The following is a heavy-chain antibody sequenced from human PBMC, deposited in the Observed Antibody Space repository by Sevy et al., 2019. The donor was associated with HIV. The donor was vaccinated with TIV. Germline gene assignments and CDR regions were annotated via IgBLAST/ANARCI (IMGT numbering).Heavy chain of an antibody. J-gene: IGHJ4*02. Sequence: GGSLRLSCAASRFTVNNNYMTWVRQAPGKGLEGISIIYSDATTYNADSVKDRFNISRDNSKNMLYLQMNNLRVEDTAVYYCARGKTGYGYALSYWGQGTLVTVSS. CDR3: ARGKTGYGYALSY. CDR1: RFTVNNNY. V-gene: IGHV3-66*01. CDR2: IYSDATT. D-gene: IGHD5-18*01.